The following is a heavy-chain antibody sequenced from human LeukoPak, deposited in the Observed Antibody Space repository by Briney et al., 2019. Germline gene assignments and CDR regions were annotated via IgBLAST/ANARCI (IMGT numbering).Heavy chain of an antibody. CDR2: IVVGSGNT. V-gene: IGHV1-58*02. CDR3: AATGDNPNLDY. D-gene: IGHD1-14*01. Sequence: GASVKVSCKASGYTFTSYGISWVRQARGQRLEWIGWIVVGSGNTNYAQRFQERVTITRDMSTSTAYMELSSLRSEDTAVYYCAATGDNPNLDYWGQGTLVTVSS. J-gene: IGHJ4*02. CDR1: GYTFTSYG.